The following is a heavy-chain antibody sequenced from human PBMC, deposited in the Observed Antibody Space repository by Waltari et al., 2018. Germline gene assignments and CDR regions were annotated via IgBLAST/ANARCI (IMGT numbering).Heavy chain of an antibody. CDR2: INQSGDT. CDR3: ASPGYSSRWYPFDY. Sequence: QVHLQQWGAGLLKPSETLSLTCAVSGRSFSGYYWSWIRQSPEKGLEWFGEINQSGDTNDNGSLRSRVSSSIDTSRNEFSLKLTSVTDADTAVYYCASPGYSSRWYPFDYWGQGTPVTISS. V-gene: IGHV4-34*01. D-gene: IGHD6-13*01. J-gene: IGHJ4*02. CDR1: GRSFSGYY.